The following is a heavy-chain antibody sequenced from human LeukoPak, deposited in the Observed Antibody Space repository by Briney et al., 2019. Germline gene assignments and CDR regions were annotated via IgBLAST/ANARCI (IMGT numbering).Heavy chain of an antibody. CDR3: TANGWYSLDH. J-gene: IGHJ4*02. V-gene: IGHV4-4*02. CDR2: VFHTGST. CDR1: GVSISNNNW. Sequence: SETLSLTCTVSGVSISNNNWGSWGRQPPGEGLGGIGEVFHTGSTNHNPSLKSRVTISVDKSKNHFSLNLNSVTAADTVVYFCTANGWYSLDHWGQGTLVTVSS. D-gene: IGHD6-19*01.